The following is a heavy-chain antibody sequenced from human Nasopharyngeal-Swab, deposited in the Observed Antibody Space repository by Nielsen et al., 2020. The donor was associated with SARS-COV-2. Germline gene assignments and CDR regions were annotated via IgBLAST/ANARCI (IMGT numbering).Heavy chain of an antibody. CDR1: GFTFSSYA. J-gene: IGHJ5*02. Sequence: GESLKISCAASGFTFSSYAMSWVRQAPGKGLEWVSAISGSGGSTYYADSVKGRFTISRDNSKNTLYLQMNNLRAEDTAVYYCAKELKVRGVLRAFDPWGQGTLVTVSS. CDR3: AKELKVRGVLRAFDP. V-gene: IGHV3-23*01. CDR2: ISGSGGST. D-gene: IGHD3-10*01.